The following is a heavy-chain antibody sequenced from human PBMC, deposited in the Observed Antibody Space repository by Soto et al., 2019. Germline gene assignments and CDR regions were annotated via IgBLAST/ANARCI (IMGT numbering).Heavy chain of an antibody. Sequence: QVQLVQSGAEVKKPGSSVKVSCKSSGGTFSSYAISWVRQAPGQGLEWMGGVIPVFGLATYAQKDQGRVTITADKSTNTAYMEVSSLRSEDTAVYYCARGKSYYGSGKGIYDYYSLDVWGQGTTVTVSS. D-gene: IGHD3-10*01. CDR2: VIPVFGLA. CDR1: GGTFSSYA. CDR3: ARGKSYYGSGKGIYDYYSLDV. V-gene: IGHV1-69*17. J-gene: IGHJ6*02.